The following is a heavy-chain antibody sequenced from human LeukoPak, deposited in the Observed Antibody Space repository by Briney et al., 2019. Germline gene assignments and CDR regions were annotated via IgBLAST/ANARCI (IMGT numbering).Heavy chain of an antibody. J-gene: IGHJ5*02. Sequence: GGSLRLSCAASGFTFSSYSMNWVRQAPGKGLEWVSSISSSSSYIYYSDSVKGRFTISRDNAKKSLYLQMNSLRAEDTDVYYCARGRRSRRAGQRRRIDPWGQGTLVTVSS. CDR3: ARGRRSRRAGQRRRIDP. D-gene: IGHD2/OR15-2a*01. V-gene: IGHV3-21*01. CDR1: GFTFSSYS. CDR2: ISSSSSYI.